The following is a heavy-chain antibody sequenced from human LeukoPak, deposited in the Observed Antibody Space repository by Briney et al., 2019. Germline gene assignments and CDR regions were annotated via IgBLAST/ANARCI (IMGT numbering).Heavy chain of an antibody. CDR3: ARDQVGLWFGESRDAFDI. CDR2: IRSKAYGGTT. J-gene: IGHJ3*02. D-gene: IGHD3-10*01. CDR1: GFTFGDYA. Sequence: GGSLRLSCTASGFTFGDYAMSWVRQAPGKGLEWVGFIRSKAYGGTTEYAASVKGRFTISRDDSKSIAYLQMNSLKTEDTAVYYCARDQVGLWFGESRDAFDIWGQGTMVTVSS. V-gene: IGHV3-49*04.